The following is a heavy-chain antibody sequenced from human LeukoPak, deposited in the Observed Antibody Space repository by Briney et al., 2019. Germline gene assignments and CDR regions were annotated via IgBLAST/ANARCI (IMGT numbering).Heavy chain of an antibody. D-gene: IGHD2-21*01. J-gene: IGHJ3*02. CDR2: MYYSGSP. V-gene: IGHV4-39*01. CDR1: GGSISSGSDC. Sequence: SETLSLTCSVSGGSISSGSDCWGWIRQPPGKGLEWIGSMYYSGSPYYHPSLKSRVTIPVDTSRNQFSLTLSSVTAADTAVYYCARSIVVVNAVLDAFDIWGQGTLVTVSS. CDR3: ARSIVVVNAVLDAFDI.